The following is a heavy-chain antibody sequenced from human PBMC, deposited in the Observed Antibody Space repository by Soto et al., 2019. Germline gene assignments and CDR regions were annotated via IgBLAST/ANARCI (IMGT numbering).Heavy chain of an antibody. CDR3: ARGNHRWLQLWYFDL. CDR2: IIPIFGTV. Sequence: QVQLVQSGAEVKKPGSSVKVSCKASGGTFSNYPVSWVRQAPGQGLEWMGGIIPIFGTVNYAQKFQGRLTXXADESPSTAYMELSSRRSEDTAVYYCARGNHRWLQLWYFDLWGRGTLVTVSS. J-gene: IGHJ2*01. CDR1: GGTFSNYP. D-gene: IGHD5-12*01. V-gene: IGHV1-69*12.